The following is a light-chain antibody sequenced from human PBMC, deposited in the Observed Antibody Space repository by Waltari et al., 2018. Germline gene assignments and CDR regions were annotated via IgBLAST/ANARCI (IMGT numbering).Light chain of an antibody. CDR3: QQRSSWLPLT. CDR1: HSISRY. CDR2: DAS. V-gene: IGKV3-11*01. J-gene: IGKJ4*01. Sequence: EVVLTQSPATLSLSPGERATLPCRASHSISRYLGWYQQKPGQPPRLLIYDASNRATGVPDRVTGSGSGTDFTLTISSLEPEDLAVYYCQQRSSWLPLTFGGGTKVEIK.